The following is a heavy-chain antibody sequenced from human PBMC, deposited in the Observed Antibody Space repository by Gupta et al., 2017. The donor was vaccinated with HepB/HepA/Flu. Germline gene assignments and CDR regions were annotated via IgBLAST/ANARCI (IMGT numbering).Heavy chain of an antibody. V-gene: IGHV4-34*01. D-gene: IGHD7-27*01. CDR2: INHSGST. Sequence: QVQLQQWGAGLLKPSETLSLTCAVYGGSFSGYYWSWIRQPPGKGLEWIGEINHSGSTNYNPSLKSRVTISVDTSKNQFSLKLSSVTAADTAVYYCARDRPNWGFPKGLIDYWGQGTLVTVSS. CDR3: ARDRPNWGFPKGLIDY. J-gene: IGHJ4*02. CDR1: GGSFSGYY.